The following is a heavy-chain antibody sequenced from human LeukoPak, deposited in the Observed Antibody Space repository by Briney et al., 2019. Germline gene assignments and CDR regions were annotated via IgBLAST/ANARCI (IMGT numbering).Heavy chain of an antibody. D-gene: IGHD2-21*01. Sequence: PGGSLRLSCADSGFTFSSYWMTWVRQAPGKRLEWVANIKQDATEKYYVDSVKGRFTISRDNAKSLVYLQLNSLRAGDTALYYCARGGKKGGSDSLHLWGPGTMVTVAS. CDR2: IKQDATEK. CDR3: ARGGKKGGSDSLHL. CDR1: GFTFSSYW. V-gene: IGHV3-7*01. J-gene: IGHJ3*01.